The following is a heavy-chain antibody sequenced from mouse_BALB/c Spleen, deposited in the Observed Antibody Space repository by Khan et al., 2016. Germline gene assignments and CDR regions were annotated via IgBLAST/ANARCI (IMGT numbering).Heavy chain of an antibody. D-gene: IGHD2-14*01. Sequence: EVQLQESGPGLVKPSQSLSLTCTITGYSITSDCAWNWIRQFPGNKLEWMGYISYRGSTSYNPSLKSRISITRDTSKNQFFLQLNSVTTEDTATXYCARNGNRYERTWFAYWGQGTLVTVSA. J-gene: IGHJ3*01. CDR3: ARNGNRYERTWFAY. CDR1: GYSITSDCA. CDR2: ISYRGST. V-gene: IGHV3-2*02.